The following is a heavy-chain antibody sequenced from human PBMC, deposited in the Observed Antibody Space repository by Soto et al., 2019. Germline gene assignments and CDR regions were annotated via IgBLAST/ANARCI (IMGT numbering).Heavy chain of an antibody. CDR1: GCTFTSYG. Sequence: SVKVSCKASGCTFTSYGISWVRQAPGQGLEWMGGIIPIFGTANYAQKFQGRVTITADESTSTAYMELSSLRSDDTAVYYCAREGVAPYYYYGMDVWGQGTPVTVSS. V-gene: IGHV1-69*13. J-gene: IGHJ6*02. CDR3: AREGVAPYYYYGMDV. D-gene: IGHD5-12*01. CDR2: IIPIFGTA.